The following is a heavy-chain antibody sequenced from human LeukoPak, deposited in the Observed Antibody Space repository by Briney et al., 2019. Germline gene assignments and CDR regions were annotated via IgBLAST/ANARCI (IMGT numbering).Heavy chain of an antibody. D-gene: IGHD1-7*01. Sequence: ASVKVSCKASGYTFTGYYMHWVRQAPGQGLEWMGWINPNSGGTNYARKFQGRVTMTGDTSISTAYMELSRLRSGDTAVYYCARGEGITGTTNYWGQGTLVTVSS. CDR3: ARGEGITGTTNY. CDR1: GYTFTGYY. V-gene: IGHV1-2*02. CDR2: INPNSGGT. J-gene: IGHJ4*02.